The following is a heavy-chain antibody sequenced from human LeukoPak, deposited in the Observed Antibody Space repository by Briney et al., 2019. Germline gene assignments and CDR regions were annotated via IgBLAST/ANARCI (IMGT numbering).Heavy chain of an antibody. CDR3: ATERDYGDIFFDY. D-gene: IGHD4-17*01. Sequence: PSEALSLTCTVSGGSISSGDYYWSWIRQHPGKGLEWIGYIYDSGSTYYNPSLKSRVTISVDTSKNQFSLKLNSVTAADTAVYFCATERDYGDIFFDYWGQGTLVTLSS. V-gene: IGHV4-31*03. CDR1: GGSISSGDYY. CDR2: IYDSGST. J-gene: IGHJ4*02.